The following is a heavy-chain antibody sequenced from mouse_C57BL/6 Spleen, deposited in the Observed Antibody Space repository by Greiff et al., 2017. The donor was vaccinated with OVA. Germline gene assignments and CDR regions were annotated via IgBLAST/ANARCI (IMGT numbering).Heavy chain of an antibody. CDR3: TTSYGSTAWFAY. Sequence: VHVKQSGAELVRPGASVKLSCTASGFNIKDYYMHWVKQRPEQGLEWIGRIDPEDGDTEYAPKFQGKATMTADTSSNTAYLQLSSLTSEDTAVYYCTTSYGSTAWFAYWGQGTLVTVSA. D-gene: IGHD1-1*01. J-gene: IGHJ3*01. V-gene: IGHV14-1*01. CDR1: GFNIKDYY. CDR2: IDPEDGDT.